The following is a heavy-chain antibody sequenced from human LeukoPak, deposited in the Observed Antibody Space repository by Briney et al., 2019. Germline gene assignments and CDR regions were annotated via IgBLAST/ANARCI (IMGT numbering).Heavy chain of an antibody. CDR3: AKDSVGSWGYFDY. Sequence: GGSLRLSCAASGFTFSSYAMYWVRQAPGKGLEWVSGIFGSGGSTHYADSVKGRFTISRDNSKNTLYLQMNSLRAEDTAVYYCAKDSVGSWGYFDYWGQGTLVTVSS. CDR1: GFTFSSYA. V-gene: IGHV3-23*01. CDR2: IFGSGGST. D-gene: IGHD1-26*01. J-gene: IGHJ4*02.